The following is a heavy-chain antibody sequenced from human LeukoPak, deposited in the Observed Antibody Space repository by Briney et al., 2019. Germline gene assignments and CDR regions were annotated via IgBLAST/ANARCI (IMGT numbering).Heavy chain of an antibody. Sequence: ASVKVSCKASGYTFTSYGISWVRQAPGQGLEWMGIINPSGGSTSYAQKFQGRVTMTRDTSTSTVYMELSSLRSEDTAVYYCARGGYSYGYPYWGQGSLVTVSS. V-gene: IGHV1-46*01. D-gene: IGHD5-18*01. CDR1: GYTFTSYG. J-gene: IGHJ4*02. CDR2: INPSGGST. CDR3: ARGGYSYGYPY.